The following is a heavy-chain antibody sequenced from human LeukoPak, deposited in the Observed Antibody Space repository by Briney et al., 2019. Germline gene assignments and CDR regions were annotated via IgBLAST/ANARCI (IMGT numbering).Heavy chain of an antibody. CDR3: AKVKYYYDSSGYGYFDY. V-gene: IGHV4-34*01. CDR2: INHSGST. Sequence: PSETLSLTCAVYGGSFSGYYWSWIRQPPGKGLEWIGEINHSGSTNYNPSLKSRVTISVDTSKNQFSLKLSSVTAADTAVYYCAKVKYYYDSSGYGYFDYWGQGTLVTVSS. D-gene: IGHD3-22*01. CDR1: GGSFSGYY. J-gene: IGHJ4*02.